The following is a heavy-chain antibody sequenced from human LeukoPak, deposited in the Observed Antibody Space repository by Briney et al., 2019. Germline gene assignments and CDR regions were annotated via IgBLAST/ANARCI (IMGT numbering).Heavy chain of an antibody. Sequence: WASVKVSCKASGYTFTSYDINWVRQATGQGLEWMGWMNPNSGNTGYAQKFQGRVTMTRNTSISTAYMELSSLRSEDTAVYYCLVSGSGSLGFDYWGQGTLVTVSS. V-gene: IGHV1-8*01. J-gene: IGHJ4*02. D-gene: IGHD1-26*01. CDR1: GYTFTSYD. CDR3: LVSGSGSLGFDY. CDR2: MNPNSGNT.